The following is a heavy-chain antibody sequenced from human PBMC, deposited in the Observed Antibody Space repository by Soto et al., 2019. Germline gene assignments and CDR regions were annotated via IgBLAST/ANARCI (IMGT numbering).Heavy chain of an antibody. Sequence: ASVKVSCKAPGYTFTIYGISWVRQAPGQGLEWMGWISAYNGNTNYAQKLQGRVTMTTDTSTSTAYMELRSLRSDDTAVYYCARDRVWWLPDYYYGMDVWGQGTTVTVSS. CDR1: GYTFTIYG. D-gene: IGHD5-12*01. CDR2: ISAYNGNT. J-gene: IGHJ6*02. CDR3: ARDRVWWLPDYYYGMDV. V-gene: IGHV1-18*04.